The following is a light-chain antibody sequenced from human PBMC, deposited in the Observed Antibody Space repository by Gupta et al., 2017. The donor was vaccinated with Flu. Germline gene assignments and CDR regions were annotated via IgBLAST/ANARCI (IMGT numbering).Light chain of an antibody. J-gene: IGLJ2*01. CDR3: GTWDDSLSAMV. V-gene: IGLV1-51*02. Sequence: SVFPQPPSASAAPGQKGTFSCSGSSSNIGVNSVSWYQQLPGAAPKLLIYENDRRPSGIPDRVTGSKSGTSATLGITGLQTGDEAHYYCGTWDDSLSAMVFGGGTKLAVL. CDR2: END. CDR1: SSNIGVNS.